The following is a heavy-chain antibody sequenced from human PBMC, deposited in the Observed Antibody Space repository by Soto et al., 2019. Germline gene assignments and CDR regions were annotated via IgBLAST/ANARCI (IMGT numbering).Heavy chain of an antibody. D-gene: IGHD5-12*01. Sequence: QVQLQESGPGLVKPSQTLSLTCTVSGGSISSGGYYWSWIRQHPGKGLEWIGYIYYSGSTYYNPSLKSRVTLSVATSKNQCSLKLSSVTAADTAVYYCAREEGGGYDHRWFDPWGQGTLVTVSS. CDR1: GGSISSGGYY. V-gene: IGHV4-31*03. J-gene: IGHJ5*02. CDR2: IYYSGST. CDR3: AREEGGGYDHRWFDP.